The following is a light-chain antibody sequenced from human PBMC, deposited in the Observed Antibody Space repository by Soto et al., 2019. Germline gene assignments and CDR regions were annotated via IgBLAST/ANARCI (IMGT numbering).Light chain of an antibody. V-gene: IGLV2-23*01. CDR1: SGDVGSYNP. Sequence: QSALTQPASVSGSPGQSITISCSGASGDVGSYNPVSWYQQHPGKAPKLTIYEDSKRPSGVSNRFSGSKSGNTASLTISGLQAEDEADYYCCSYAGSTTVVFGGWTKLTVL. CDR2: EDS. CDR3: CSYAGSTTVV. J-gene: IGLJ2*01.